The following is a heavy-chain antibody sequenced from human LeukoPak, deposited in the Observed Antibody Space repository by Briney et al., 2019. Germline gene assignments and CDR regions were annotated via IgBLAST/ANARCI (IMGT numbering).Heavy chain of an antibody. CDR2: INSDGRRT. D-gene: IGHD1-26*01. J-gene: IGHJ4*02. CDR1: GFIVSSSY. Sequence: ARSLRLSCAASGFIVSSSYMSWVRQAPGQGLEWVSRINSDGRRTIYADSVKGRFTISRDNAKNTLYLQMNSLRVEDTAVYYCARALGSYSDYWGQGTLVTVSS. V-gene: IGHV3-74*01. CDR3: ARALGSYSDY.